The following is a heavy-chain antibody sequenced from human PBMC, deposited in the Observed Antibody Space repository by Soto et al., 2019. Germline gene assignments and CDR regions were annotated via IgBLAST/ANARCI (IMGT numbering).Heavy chain of an antibody. CDR3: TRDSSSNYYGMDV. CDR2: IRSKAYGGTT. V-gene: IGHV3-49*04. J-gene: IGHJ6*02. D-gene: IGHD6-6*01. CDR1: GFTFGDYA. Sequence: PVGSLRLSCTASGFTFGDYAMSWVRQAPGKGLEWVGFIRSKAYGGTTEYAASVKGRFTISRDDSKSIAYLQMNSLKTEDTAVYYCTRDSSSNYYGMDVWGQGTTVTVSS.